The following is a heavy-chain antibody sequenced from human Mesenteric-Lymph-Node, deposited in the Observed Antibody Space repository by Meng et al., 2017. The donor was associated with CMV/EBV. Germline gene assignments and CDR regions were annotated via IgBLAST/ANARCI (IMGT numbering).Heavy chain of an antibody. CDR1: GFTFSSYS. CDR2: ISSSSSYI. V-gene: IGHV3-21*01. CDR3: ARGQHYDDSNGSYWYFDL. Sequence: GGSLRLSCAASGFTFSSYSMNWVRQAPGKGLEWVSSISSSSSYIYYADSVKGRFTISRDNAKNSLYLQMNSLRAGDTAVYYCARGQHYDDSNGSYWYFDLWGRGTLVTVSS. J-gene: IGHJ2*01. D-gene: IGHD3-22*01.